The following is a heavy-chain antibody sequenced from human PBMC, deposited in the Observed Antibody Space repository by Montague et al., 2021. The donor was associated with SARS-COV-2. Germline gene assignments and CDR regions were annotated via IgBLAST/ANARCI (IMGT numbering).Heavy chain of an antibody. CDR2: ISSRSRNI. Sequence: SLRLSCAASGFTFSNEEMNWVRQAPGKGLEWVAYISSRSRNINYADSVRGRFTISRDNAKNALYLQMNSLRAEDTAVYYCAGIVTLEGPGYDYYGMDYWGQGTTVTVSS. CDR3: AGIVTLEGPGYDYYGMDY. J-gene: IGHJ6*02. V-gene: IGHV3-48*03. CDR1: GFTFSNEE. D-gene: IGHD1-1*01.